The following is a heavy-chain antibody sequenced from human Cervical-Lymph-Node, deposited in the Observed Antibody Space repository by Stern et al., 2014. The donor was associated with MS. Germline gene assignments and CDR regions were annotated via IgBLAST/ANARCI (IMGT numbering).Heavy chain of an antibody. V-gene: IGHV1-2*02. J-gene: IGHJ4*02. Sequence: QVQLVQSGAELKKPGASVKVSCKASGYTFTGYYMHWVRQAPGQGLEWMGWINPNSGGTNYAQKFQGRVTMTRDTSISTAYMELSRLRSDDTAVYYCARIPYYYDSSGYSLLPYFDYWGQGTLVTVSS. CDR3: ARIPYYYDSSGYSLLPYFDY. CDR1: GYTFTGYY. CDR2: INPNSGGT. D-gene: IGHD3-22*01.